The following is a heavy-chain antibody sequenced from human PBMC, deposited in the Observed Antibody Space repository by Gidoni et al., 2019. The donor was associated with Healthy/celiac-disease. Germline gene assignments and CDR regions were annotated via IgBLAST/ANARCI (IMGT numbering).Heavy chain of an antibody. CDR2: ISYDGSNK. Sequence: QVQLVESGGGVVQPGRSLRLSCAASGFTFSSYAMHWVRQAPGKGLEWVAVISYDGSNKYYADSVKGRFTISRDNSKNTLYLQMNSLRAEDTAVYYCARAYYGSGQPGRDAFDIWGQGTMVTVSS. V-gene: IGHV3-30-3*01. J-gene: IGHJ3*02. CDR3: ARAYYGSGQPGRDAFDI. D-gene: IGHD3-10*01. CDR1: GFTFSSYA.